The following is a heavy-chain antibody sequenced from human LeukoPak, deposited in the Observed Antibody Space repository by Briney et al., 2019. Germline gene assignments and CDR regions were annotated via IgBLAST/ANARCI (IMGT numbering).Heavy chain of an antibody. CDR2: INAGNGNT. D-gene: IGHD1-26*01. V-gene: IGHV1-3*01. Sequence: GASVQVSCQASGYTFTSYAMHWVRRAPGQRLEWMGWINAGNGNTKYSQKFQGRVTITRDTSASTAYMELSSLRSEDTAVYYCARNGLAQWELLSYWGQGTLVTVSS. J-gene: IGHJ4*02. CDR3: ARNGLAQWELLSY. CDR1: GYTFTSYA.